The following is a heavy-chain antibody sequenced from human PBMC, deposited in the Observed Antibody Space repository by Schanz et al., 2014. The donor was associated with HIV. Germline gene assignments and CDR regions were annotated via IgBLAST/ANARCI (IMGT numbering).Heavy chain of an antibody. Sequence: VQLVESGGDLVQPGRSLRLSCAASGFTFSSYGMHWVRQAPGKGLEWVAVIWYDGTNKYYADSVKGRFTISRDNSKKTLYLQMNSLRAEDTAVYYCANTEFPYSSSSDYYYGMDVWGQGTTVTVSS. CDR2: IWYDGTNK. CDR1: GFTFSSYG. D-gene: IGHD6-6*01. V-gene: IGHV3-33*06. J-gene: IGHJ6*02. CDR3: ANTEFPYSSSSDYYYGMDV.